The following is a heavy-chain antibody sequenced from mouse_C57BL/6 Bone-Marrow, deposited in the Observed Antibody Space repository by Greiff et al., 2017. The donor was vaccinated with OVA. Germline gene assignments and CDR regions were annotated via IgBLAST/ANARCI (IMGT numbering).Heavy chain of an antibody. CDR2: IYPGDGDT. D-gene: IGHD3-1*01. V-gene: IGHV1-82*01. CDR3: ARLGLFDY. CDR1: GYAFSSSW. J-gene: IGHJ2*01. Sequence: QVQLQQSGPELVKPGASVKISCKASGYAFSSSWMNWVKQRPGKGLEWIGRIYPGDGDTNYNGKFKGKATLTADKSSSTAYMQLSSLTSEDSAVYCCARLGLFDYWGQGTTLTVSS.